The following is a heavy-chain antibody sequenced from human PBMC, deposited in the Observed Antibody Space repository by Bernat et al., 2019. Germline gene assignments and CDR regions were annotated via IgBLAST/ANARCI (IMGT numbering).Heavy chain of an antibody. J-gene: IGHJ4*02. CDR1: GFTFSTYA. D-gene: IGHD4-17*01. Sequence: QVQLVESGGGVVQPGRSLRLSCTASGFTFSTYAMHWVRQAPGKGLEWVAVISYDGIDKYYADSVKGRFTISRDNSKNTLYLQMNSLRAEDTAVYYCAKDHATTGDYWGQGTLVTVSS. CDR2: ISYDGIDK. V-gene: IGHV3-30-3*01. CDR3: AKDHATTGDY.